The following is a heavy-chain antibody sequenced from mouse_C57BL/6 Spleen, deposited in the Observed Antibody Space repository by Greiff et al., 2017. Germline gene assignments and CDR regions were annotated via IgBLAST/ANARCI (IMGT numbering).Heavy chain of an antibody. Sequence: DVKLVESEGGLVQPGSSMKLSCTASGFTFSDYYMAWVRQVPEKGLEWVANINYDGSSTYYLDSLKSRFIISRDNAKNILYLQMSSLKSEDTATYYSARALTTLVAYYFDYWGQGTTLTVSS. CDR2: INYDGSST. J-gene: IGHJ2*01. V-gene: IGHV5-16*01. CDR1: GFTFSDYY. CDR3: ARALTTLVAYYFDY. D-gene: IGHD1-1*01.